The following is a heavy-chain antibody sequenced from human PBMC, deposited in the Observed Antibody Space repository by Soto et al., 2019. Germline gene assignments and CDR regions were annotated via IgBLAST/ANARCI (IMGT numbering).Heavy chain of an antibody. CDR3: ARDDYYDSSGYYNWFDP. J-gene: IGHJ5*02. Sequence: ASVKVSCKASGYTFTSYYMHWVRQAPGQGLEWMGLINPSGGSTSYAQKFQGRVTMTRDTSTSTVYMELSSLRSEDTAVYYCARDDYYDSSGYYNWFDPWGQGTLVTVSS. V-gene: IGHV1-46*01. CDR2: INPSGGST. D-gene: IGHD3-22*01. CDR1: GYTFTSYY.